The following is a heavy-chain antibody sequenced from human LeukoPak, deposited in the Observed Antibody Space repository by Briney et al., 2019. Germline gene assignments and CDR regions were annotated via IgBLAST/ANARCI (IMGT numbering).Heavy chain of an antibody. CDR3: ARLRFLEWLSGLPLFDP. V-gene: IGHV4-34*01. Sequence: GSLRLSCAASGFTFSSYAMSWIRQPPGKGLEWIGEINHSGSTNYNPSLKSRVTISVDTSKNQFSLKLSSVTAADTAVYYCARLRFLEWLSGLPLFDPWGQGTLVTVSS. D-gene: IGHD3-3*01. J-gene: IGHJ5*02. CDR1: GFTFSSYA. CDR2: INHSGST.